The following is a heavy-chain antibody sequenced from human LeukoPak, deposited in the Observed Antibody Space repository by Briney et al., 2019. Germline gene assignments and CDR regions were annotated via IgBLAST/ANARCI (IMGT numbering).Heavy chain of an antibody. V-gene: IGHV3-23*01. Sequence: PGGSLRLSCTASGFTFGDYAMSWVRQAPGKGLEWVSAISGSGGSTYYADSVKGRFTISRDNSKNTLYLQMNSLRAEDTAVYYCAKDKGGEVAGASDYWGQGTLVTVSS. CDR2: ISGSGGST. D-gene: IGHD4-17*01. J-gene: IGHJ4*02. CDR3: AKDKGGEVAGASDY. CDR1: GFTFGDYA.